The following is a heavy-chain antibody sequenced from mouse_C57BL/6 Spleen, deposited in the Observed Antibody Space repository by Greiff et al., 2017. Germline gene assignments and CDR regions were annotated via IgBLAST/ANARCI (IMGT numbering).Heavy chain of an antibody. CDR3: AREGGSTGSAWFAY. J-gene: IGHJ3*01. Sequence: EVQLQQSGPELVKPGASVKISCKASGYTFTDYYMNWVKQSHGKSLEWIGDINPNNGGTSYNQKFKGKATLTVDKSSSTAYMELRSLTSEDSAVYYCAREGGSTGSAWFAYWGQGTLVTVSA. V-gene: IGHV1-26*01. CDR1: GYTFTDYY. CDR2: INPNNGGT. D-gene: IGHD4-1*02.